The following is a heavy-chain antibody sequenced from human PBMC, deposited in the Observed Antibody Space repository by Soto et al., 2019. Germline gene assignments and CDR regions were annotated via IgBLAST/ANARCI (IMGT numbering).Heavy chain of an antibody. CDR2: INAGNGNT. J-gene: IGHJ4*02. CDR3: ARTSGYYFFDY. Sequence: QVHLVQSGAEVKKPGASVQASCKASGYTFTTYAMHWVRQAPGQRLEWMGWINAGNGNTKYSQKFQGRVTITRDTSASTAYMELSSLRSEDTAVYYCARTSGYYFFDYWGQGTLVTVSS. D-gene: IGHD3-3*01. CDR1: GYTFTTYA. V-gene: IGHV1-3*01.